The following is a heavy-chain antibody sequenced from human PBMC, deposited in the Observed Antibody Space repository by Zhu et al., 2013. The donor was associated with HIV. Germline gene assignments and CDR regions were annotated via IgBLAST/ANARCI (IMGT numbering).Heavy chain of an antibody. D-gene: IGHD4-17*01. CDR3: ARVSIGDYFFGWFDP. Sequence: QVQLVQSGAEVKKPGASVKVSCKASGYTLSTYGINWVRQAPGQGLEWVGWISAYNGTRKYAQRLQGRITVTTDTSTSTAYMELRSLRSDDSAVYFCARVSIGDYFFGWFDPWGQGTLVTVSS. V-gene: IGHV1-18*01. J-gene: IGHJ5*02. CDR2: ISAYNGTR. CDR1: GYTLSTYG.